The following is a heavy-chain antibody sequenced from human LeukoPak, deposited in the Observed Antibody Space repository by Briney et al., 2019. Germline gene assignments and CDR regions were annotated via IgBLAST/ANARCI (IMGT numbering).Heavy chain of an antibody. V-gene: IGHV3-30-3*01. CDR3: ARRSSRDIVVVVAAAWHHVMDV. Sequence: GGSLRLSCAASGFTFSSYAMHWVRQAPGKGLEWVAVISYDGSNKYYADSVKGRFTISRDNSKNTLYLQMNSLRAEDTAVYYCARRSSRDIVVVVAAAWHHVMDVWAKGPRSPSP. D-gene: IGHD2-15*01. CDR2: ISYDGSNK. CDR1: GFTFSSYA. J-gene: IGHJ6*02.